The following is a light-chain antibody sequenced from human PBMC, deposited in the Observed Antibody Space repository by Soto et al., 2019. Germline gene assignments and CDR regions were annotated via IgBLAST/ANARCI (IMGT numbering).Light chain of an antibody. CDR1: SSDVGGYNY. V-gene: IGLV2-11*01. CDR3: CSYAGSYTFV. Sequence: QSALTQPRSVSGSLGQSVTISCTGTSSDVGGYNYVSWYQQHPGQAPKLMIYDVNKRPSGVPDRFSGSKSGNTASLTISGLQAEDEAHYYCCSYAGSYTFVFGTGTKLTVL. J-gene: IGLJ1*01. CDR2: DVN.